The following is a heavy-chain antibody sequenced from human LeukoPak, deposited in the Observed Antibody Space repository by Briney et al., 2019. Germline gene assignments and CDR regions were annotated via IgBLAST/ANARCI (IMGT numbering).Heavy chain of an antibody. CDR1: GGSISSGGYS. CDR2: IYHSGST. V-gene: IGHV4-30-2*01. J-gene: IGHJ4*02. D-gene: IGHD4-17*01. CDR3: ARATYGDYYFDY. Sequence: SQTLSLTCAVSGGSISSGGYSWSWIRQPPGKGLEWIGYIYHSGSTYYNPSLKSRVTISVDGSKNQFSLKLSSVTAADTAVYYCARATYGDYYFDYWGQATLVTVSS.